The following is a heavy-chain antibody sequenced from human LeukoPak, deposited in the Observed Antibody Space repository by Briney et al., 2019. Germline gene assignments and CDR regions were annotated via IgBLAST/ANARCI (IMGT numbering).Heavy chain of an antibody. V-gene: IGHV4-59*01. Sequence: PSETLSLTCTVSGGSISSYYWSWIRQPPGKGLEWIGYIYYSGSTNYNPSLKSRVTISVDTSKNQFSLKLSSVTAADTAVYYCARSNRTCYDFWSGSYYYGMDVWGQGTTVTVSS. D-gene: IGHD3-3*01. CDR3: ARSNRTCYDFWSGSYYYGMDV. J-gene: IGHJ6*02. CDR2: IYYSGST. CDR1: GGSISSYY.